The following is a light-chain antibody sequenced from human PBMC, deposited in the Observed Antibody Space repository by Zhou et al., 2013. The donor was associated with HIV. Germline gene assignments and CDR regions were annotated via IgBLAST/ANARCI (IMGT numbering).Light chain of an antibody. J-gene: IGKJ1*01. CDR2: KAS. CDR1: QSISNW. V-gene: IGKV1-5*03. Sequence: DIQMTQSPSTLSASVGDRVTITCRASQSISNWLAWYQQKPGKAPKLLIYKASSLESGVPSRFSGSGSGTDFTLTISSLQPEDFATYYCQQSYSTSRGTWTFGQGTKVEIK. CDR3: QQSYSTSRGTWT.